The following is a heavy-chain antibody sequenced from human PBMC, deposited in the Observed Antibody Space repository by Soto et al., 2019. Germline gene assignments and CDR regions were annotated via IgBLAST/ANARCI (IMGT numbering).Heavy chain of an antibody. J-gene: IGHJ5*02. CDR1: GYTFTSYA. D-gene: IGHD2-2*01. V-gene: IGHV1-3*01. CDR2: INAGNGNT. Sequence: ASVKVSCKASGYTFTSYAMHWVRQAPGQRLEWMGWINAGNGNTKYSQKFQGRVTITRDTSASTAYMELSSLRSEDTAVYYCVRNGAPYAGWFDPWGQGTLVTVSS. CDR3: VRNGAPYAGWFDP.